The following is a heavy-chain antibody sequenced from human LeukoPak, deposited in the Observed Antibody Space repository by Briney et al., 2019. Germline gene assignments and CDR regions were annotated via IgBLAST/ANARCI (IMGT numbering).Heavy chain of an antibody. D-gene: IGHD3-22*01. CDR3: ARFQYDSSGYLPHDAFYI. J-gene: IGHJ3*02. V-gene: IGHV5-51*01. CDR2: IHPGDSDT. CDR1: GYSFTSYW. Sequence: GESLKISCKGSGYSFTSYWIGWVRQMPGKGLEWMGIIHPGDSDTRYSPSFQGQVTISADKSISTAYLQWSSLKASDTAMYYCARFQYDSSGYLPHDAFYIWGQGTMVTVSS.